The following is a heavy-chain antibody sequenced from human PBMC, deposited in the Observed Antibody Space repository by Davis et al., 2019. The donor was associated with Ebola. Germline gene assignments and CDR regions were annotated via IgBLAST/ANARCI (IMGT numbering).Heavy chain of an antibody. Sequence: ASVKVSCKTSGYPFTSYGLSWVRQAPGQGLEWMGWISAYNGNTNYAQKLQGRVTMTTDTSTSTAYMELRSLRSDDTAVYYCARGITMIVVGHFDYWGQGTLVTVSS. CDR2: ISAYNGNT. CDR1: GYPFTSYG. CDR3: ARGITMIVVGHFDY. V-gene: IGHV1-18*01. D-gene: IGHD3-22*01. J-gene: IGHJ4*02.